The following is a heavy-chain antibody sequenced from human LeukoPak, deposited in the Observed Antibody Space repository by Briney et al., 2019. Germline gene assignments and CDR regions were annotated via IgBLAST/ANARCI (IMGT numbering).Heavy chain of an antibody. Sequence: GASVKVSCKASGYTFTGYYMHWVRQAPGQGLEWMGWINPNSGGTNYAQKFQGRVTMTRDTSISTAYMELSRLRSDDTAVYYCATRSLAAAGPVGYYHYGMDVWGQGTTVTVSS. J-gene: IGHJ6*02. D-gene: IGHD6-13*01. CDR3: ATRSLAAAGPVGYYHYGMDV. CDR1: GYTFTGYY. V-gene: IGHV1-2*02. CDR2: INPNSGGT.